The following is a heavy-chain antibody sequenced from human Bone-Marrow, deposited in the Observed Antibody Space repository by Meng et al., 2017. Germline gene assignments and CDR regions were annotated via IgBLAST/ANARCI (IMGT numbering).Heavy chain of an antibody. CDR2: INHSGST. V-gene: IGHV4-34*01. J-gene: IGHJ2*01. CDR1: GGSFSDYY. D-gene: IGHD4-17*01. CDR3: ARGRVTTVTTPNWYFDL. Sequence: VELQQCGAGLLKPSETLSLAFVVSGGSFSDYYWSWIRQPPGKGLEWIGEINHSGSTNYNPSLEGRATISVDTSQNNLSLRLSSVTAADSAVYYCARGRVTTVTTPNWYFDLWGRGTLVTVSS.